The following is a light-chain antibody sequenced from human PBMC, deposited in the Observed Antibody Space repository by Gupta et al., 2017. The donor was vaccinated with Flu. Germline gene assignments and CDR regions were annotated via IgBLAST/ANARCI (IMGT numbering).Light chain of an antibody. V-gene: IGKV3-20*01. CDR1: QSVSSSY. CDR2: GAS. J-gene: IGKJ2*01. Sequence: RATLSCRASQSVSSSYLAWYQQKPGQAPRLLIYGASSRATGIPDRFSGSGSGTDFTLTISRLEPEDFAVYYCQQYGSSPPTTFGQGTKLEIK. CDR3: QQYGSSPPTT.